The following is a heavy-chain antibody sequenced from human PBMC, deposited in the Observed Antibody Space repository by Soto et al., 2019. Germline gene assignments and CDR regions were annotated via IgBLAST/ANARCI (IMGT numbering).Heavy chain of an antibody. J-gene: IGHJ4*02. CDR1: GDFNTNFY. Sequence: QVQLQESGPGLVKPSETLSLTCTVSGDFNTNFYWSWIWQSPGKGLEWMGFIYSSESTRYNPSLTSRITMSLDTSKNLFSPRLSSVAAADTAVYYCARHLSVRGVFDFWGQGTQVTVSS. CDR3: ARHLSVRGVFDF. CDR2: IYSSEST. V-gene: IGHV4-59*08. D-gene: IGHD3-10*01.